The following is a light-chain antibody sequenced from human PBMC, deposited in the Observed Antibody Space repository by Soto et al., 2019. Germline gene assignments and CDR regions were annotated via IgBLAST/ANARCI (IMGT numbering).Light chain of an antibody. CDR2: DVS. CDR1: SSDVGAYDY. J-gene: IGLJ1*01. CDR3: SSYTTSSTYV. Sequence: QSALTQRASVSGSPGQSITISCPGSSSDVGAYDYVSWYQQHPGKAPKLMIYDVSNRPSGVSNRFSGSKSGNTASLTISGLQADDEADYYCSSYTTSSTYVFGTGTKLTVL. V-gene: IGLV2-14*01.